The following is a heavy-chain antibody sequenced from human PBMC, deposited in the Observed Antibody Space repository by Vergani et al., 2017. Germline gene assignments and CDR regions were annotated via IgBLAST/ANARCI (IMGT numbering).Heavy chain of an antibody. D-gene: IGHD2-2*02. J-gene: IGHJ4*01. Sequence: QVQLQESGPGLVKPPGTLSLTCAVSGDSISSNNCWTLVRQPPGKGLEWIGEICHTEDTKYSPSLKSRFTVSVDESRNLFSLRLNSVTAADTAVYDCATIGYMRWGYYFDDWDHGIVVTVSS. CDR3: ATIGYMRWGYYFDD. CDR1: GDSISSNNC. V-gene: IGHV4-4*03. CDR2: ICHTEDT.